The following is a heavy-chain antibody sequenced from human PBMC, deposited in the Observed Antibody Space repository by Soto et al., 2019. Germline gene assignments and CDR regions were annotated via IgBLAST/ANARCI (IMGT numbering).Heavy chain of an antibody. CDR2: INHSGST. D-gene: IGHD3-22*01. V-gene: IGHV4-34*01. CDR1: VGSFSGYY. CDR3: ARGSPMILAVEGDAPDKYYFDY. Sequence: SETLSLTCAVYVGSFSGYYWTWIRQPPGKGLEWIGEINHSGSTNQSPSLKSRVSISVDTSKNQFSLRLRSVTAADTAVYYCARGSPMILAVEGDAPDKYYFDYWGQGTLVTVSS. J-gene: IGHJ4*02.